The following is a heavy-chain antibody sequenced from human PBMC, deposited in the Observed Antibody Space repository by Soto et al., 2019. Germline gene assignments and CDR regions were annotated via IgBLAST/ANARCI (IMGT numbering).Heavy chain of an antibody. CDR1: GYTFTSYG. D-gene: IGHD2-2*01. Sequence: ASVKVSCKASGYTFTSYGISWVRQAPGQGLEWMGWISAYNGNTNYAQKLQGRVTMTADTSTSTAYMELRSLRSDDTAVYYCARVVVPAANDYYYYYYMDVWGKGTTVTVSS. V-gene: IGHV1-18*01. CDR3: ARVVVPAANDYYYYYYMDV. CDR2: ISAYNGNT. J-gene: IGHJ6*03.